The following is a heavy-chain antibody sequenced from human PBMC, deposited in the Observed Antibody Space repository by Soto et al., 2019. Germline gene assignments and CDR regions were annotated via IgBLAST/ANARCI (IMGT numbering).Heavy chain of an antibody. V-gene: IGHV1-46*01. CDR2: INPSGGST. CDR1: GYTFTSYY. D-gene: IGHD2-21*02. CDR3: ARGAYCGGDCYSPGAFDI. Sequence: GASVKVSCKASGYTFTSYYMHWVRQAPGQGLEWMGIINPSGGSTSYAQKFQGRVTMTRDTSTSTVYMELSSLRSEDTAVYYCARGAYCGGDCYSPGAFDIWGQGTMVTVSS. J-gene: IGHJ3*02.